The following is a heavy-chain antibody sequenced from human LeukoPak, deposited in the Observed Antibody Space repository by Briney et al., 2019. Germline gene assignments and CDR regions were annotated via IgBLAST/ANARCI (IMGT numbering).Heavy chain of an antibody. J-gene: IGHJ5*02. CDR3: VRDGSTWANWFDP. D-gene: IGHD6-13*01. CDR2: INSDGSSK. V-gene: IGHV3-74*01. Sequence: PGGTLRLSCAASGFTFSNYWMHWVRQAPGKGLVWISRINSDGSSKSYADSVKGRFTIPRDNAKNTLYLQMNSLRDEDTAVYYCVRDGSTWANWFDPWGQGTLVTVSS. CDR1: GFTFSNYW.